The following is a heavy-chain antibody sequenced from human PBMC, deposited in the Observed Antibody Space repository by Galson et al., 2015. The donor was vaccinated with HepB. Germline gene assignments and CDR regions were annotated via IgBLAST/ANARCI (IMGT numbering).Heavy chain of an antibody. CDR3: AKLPGAGWYYYGSGSRFRSYYGMDV. CDR1: GFTFSSYG. Sequence: SLRLSCAASGFTFSSYGMHWVRQAPGKGLEWVAVISYDGSNKYYADSVKGRFTISRDNSKNTLYLQMNSLRAEDTAVYYCAKLPGAGWYYYGSGSRFRSYYGMDVWGQGTTVTVSS. D-gene: IGHD3-10*01. V-gene: IGHV3-30*18. J-gene: IGHJ6*02. CDR2: ISYDGSNK.